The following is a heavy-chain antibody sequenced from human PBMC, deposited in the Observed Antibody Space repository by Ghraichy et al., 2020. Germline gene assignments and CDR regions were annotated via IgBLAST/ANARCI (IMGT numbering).Heavy chain of an antibody. J-gene: IGHJ4*02. CDR2: ISSNGGST. V-gene: IGHV3-64D*06. D-gene: IGHD1-1*01. CDR1: GFSFSSYE. Sequence: GGSLRLSCSASGFSFSSYEMSWVRQAPGKGLEYVSGISSNGGSTYYADSVKGRFTISRDNSKNTLYLQMSSLRTGDTAVYYCVNGNGYWGQGTLVTVSS. CDR3: VNGNGY.